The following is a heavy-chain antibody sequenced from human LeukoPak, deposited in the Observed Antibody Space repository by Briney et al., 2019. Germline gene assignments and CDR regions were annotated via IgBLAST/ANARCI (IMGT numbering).Heavy chain of an antibody. CDR2: IYYSGST. CDR3: ARHASLAAADFF. J-gene: IGHJ4*02. Sequence: PSETLSLTCTVSGGSISSSSYYWGWIRQPPGKGLEWIGSIYYSGSTYYNPSLKSRVTISVDTSKNQFSLKLSSVTAADTAVYYCARHASLAAADFFWGQGTLVTVSS. CDR1: GGSISSSSYY. V-gene: IGHV4-39*01. D-gene: IGHD6-13*01.